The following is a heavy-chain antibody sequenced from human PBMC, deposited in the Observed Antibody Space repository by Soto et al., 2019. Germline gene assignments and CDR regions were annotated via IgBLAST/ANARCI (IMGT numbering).Heavy chain of an antibody. D-gene: IGHD4-17*01. CDR2: IYYSGST. CDR1: GGSISSYY. CDR3: ARHHGDSPGFDI. Sequence: SETLSLTCTVSGGSISSYYWSWIRQPPGKGLEWIGYIYYSGSTNYNPSLKSRVTISVDTSKNQFSLKLSSVTAADTAVYYCARHHGDSPGFDIWGQGTMVTVSS. J-gene: IGHJ3*02. V-gene: IGHV4-59*08.